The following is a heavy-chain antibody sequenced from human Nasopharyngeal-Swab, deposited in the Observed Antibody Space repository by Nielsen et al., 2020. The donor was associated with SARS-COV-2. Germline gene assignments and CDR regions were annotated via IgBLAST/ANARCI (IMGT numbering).Heavy chain of an antibody. CDR3: ARDPVYDYVWGSYRIDAFDI. CDR2: IYYSGST. D-gene: IGHD3-16*02. J-gene: IGHJ3*02. CDR1: GGSISSGGYY. Sequence: LSCTVSGGSISSGGYYWSWIRQHPGKGLEWIGYIYYSGSTYYNPSLKSRVTISVDTSKNQFSLKLSSVTAADTAVYYCARDPVYDYVWGSYRIDAFDIWGQGTMVTVSS. V-gene: IGHV4-31*03.